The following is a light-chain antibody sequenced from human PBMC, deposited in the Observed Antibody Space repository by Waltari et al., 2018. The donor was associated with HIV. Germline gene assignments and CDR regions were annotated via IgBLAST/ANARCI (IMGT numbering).Light chain of an antibody. Sequence: EKVMTQSPATLSVSPGERATFTCRASQSVNNNLAWYQQKPGQAPRLIIYDAATRATNIPARFSGSGSGTDFTLTISSLQSEDIAVEFCQKYANWQFTFGQGTRLEIK. CDR1: QSVNNN. V-gene: IGKV3-15*01. CDR3: QKYANWQFT. CDR2: DAA. J-gene: IGKJ5*01.